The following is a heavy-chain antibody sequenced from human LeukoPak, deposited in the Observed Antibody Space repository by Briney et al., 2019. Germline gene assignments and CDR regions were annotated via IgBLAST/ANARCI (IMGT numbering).Heavy chain of an antibody. J-gene: IGHJ4*02. D-gene: IGHD3-16*01. V-gene: IGHV3-7*01. CDR3: AKGGDQ. CDR1: GLSFSRYW. CDR2: IKQVGSEK. Sequence: GGSLRLSCAASGLSFSRYWMSWVRQAPGKGPEWVANIKQVGSEKKFVDSLKGRFFISRDNAKNLLFLQVNDLRVEDTAVYYCAKGGDQWGQGTLVTVSS.